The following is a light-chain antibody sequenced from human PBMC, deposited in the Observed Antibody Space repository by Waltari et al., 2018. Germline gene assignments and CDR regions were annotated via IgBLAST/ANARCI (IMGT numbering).Light chain of an antibody. CDR3: CSYAGSNTWV. J-gene: IGLJ3*02. CDR2: EAT. V-gene: IGLV2-23*01. CDR1: SSDFGSYNF. Sequence: QSALTQPASVSGSPGQSITISCTGTSSDFGSYNFVSWYQQHPGNAPKLMIYEATKRPSGVSDRFSGSKSGNTASLTISGLQAEDEADYYCCSYAGSNTWVFGGGTKVTVL.